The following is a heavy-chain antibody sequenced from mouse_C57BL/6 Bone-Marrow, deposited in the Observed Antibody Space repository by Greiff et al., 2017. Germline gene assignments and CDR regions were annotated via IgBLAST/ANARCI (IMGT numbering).Heavy chain of an antibody. J-gene: IGHJ3*01. V-gene: IGHV5-12*01. CDR1: GFTFSDYY. CDR3: ARQTMVTTGFAY. D-gene: IGHD2-2*01. CDR2: ISNGGGST. Sequence: EVQLVESGGGLVQPGGSLKLSCAASGFTFSDYYMYWVRQTPEKRLEWVAYISNGGGSTYYPDTVKGRFTISRDNAKNTLYLQMSRLKSEDTAMYYCARQTMVTTGFAYWGQGTLVTVSA.